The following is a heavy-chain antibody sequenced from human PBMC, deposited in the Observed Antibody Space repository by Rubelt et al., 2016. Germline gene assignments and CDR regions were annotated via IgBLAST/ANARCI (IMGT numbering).Heavy chain of an antibody. V-gene: IGHV3-21*01. CDR3: ASSPELGFNRDGSYYYYGMDV. CDR2: ISSSSSYI. Sequence: VSSISSSSSYIYYADSVKGRFTISRDNAKNSLYLQMNSLRAEDTAVYYCASSPELGFNRDGSYYYYGMDVWGQGTTVTVSS. D-gene: IGHD5-24*01. J-gene: IGHJ6*02.